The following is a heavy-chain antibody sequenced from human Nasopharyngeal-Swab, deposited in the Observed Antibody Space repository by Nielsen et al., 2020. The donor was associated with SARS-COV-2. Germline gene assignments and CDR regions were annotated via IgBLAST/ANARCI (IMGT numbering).Heavy chain of an antibody. Sequence: GESLKISCAASGFTFSSYWMSWVRQAPGKGLEWVANIKQDGSEKYYVGSVKGRFTISRDNAKNSLYLQMNSLRAEDTAVYYCASLTYYYDSSGLDYWGQGTLVTVSS. V-gene: IGHV3-7*01. CDR3: ASLTYYYDSSGLDY. CDR2: IKQDGSEK. D-gene: IGHD3-22*01. J-gene: IGHJ4*02. CDR1: GFTFSSYW.